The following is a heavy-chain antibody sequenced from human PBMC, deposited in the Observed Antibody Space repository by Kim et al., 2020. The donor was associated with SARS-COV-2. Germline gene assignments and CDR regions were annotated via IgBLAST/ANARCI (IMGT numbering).Heavy chain of an antibody. CDR1: GFTFSSYE. CDR3: AGDLYYDSSGYYYDSGYYGMGG. Sequence: GGSLRLSCAASGFTFSSYEMNWVRQAPGKGLEWVSYISSSGSTIYYADSVKGRFTISRDNAKNSLYLQMNSMRAEDTAVYYCAGDLYYDSSGYYYDSGYYGMGGWGQRTPVTVSP. CDR2: ISSSGSTI. D-gene: IGHD3-22*01. J-gene: IGHJ6*01. V-gene: IGHV3-48*03.